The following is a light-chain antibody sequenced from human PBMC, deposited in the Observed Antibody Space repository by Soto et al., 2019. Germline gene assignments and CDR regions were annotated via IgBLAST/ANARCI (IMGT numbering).Light chain of an antibody. Sequence: QSVLTQPPSVSGAPGHRFTISCTGTSSNIGAGQDVHWYRQLPGAAPKFLISDSNNRASGVPDRFSVSKSGASASLAITGLRAEDEGDYFCQSYGTSLSGLYVFGTGNKVTVL. CDR1: SSNIGAGQD. CDR3: QSYGTSLSGLYV. CDR2: DSN. J-gene: IGLJ1*01. V-gene: IGLV1-40*01.